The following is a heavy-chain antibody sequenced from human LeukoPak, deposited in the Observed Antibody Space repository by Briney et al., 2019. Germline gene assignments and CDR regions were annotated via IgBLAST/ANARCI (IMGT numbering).Heavy chain of an antibody. V-gene: IGHV4-59*01. CDR3: AREVISRDGYTFDY. CDR1: GGSISSYY. Sequence: SETLSLTYTVSGGSISSYYWSWIRQPPGKGLEWIGYIYYSGSTNYNPSLKSRVTISVDTSKNQFSLKLSSVTAADTAVYYCAREVISRDGYTFDYWGQGTLVTVSS. D-gene: IGHD5-24*01. J-gene: IGHJ4*02. CDR2: IYYSGST.